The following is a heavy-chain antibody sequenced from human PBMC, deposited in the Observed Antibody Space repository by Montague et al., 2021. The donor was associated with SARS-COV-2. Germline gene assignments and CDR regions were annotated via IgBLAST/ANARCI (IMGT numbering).Heavy chain of an antibody. CDR2: FRFTEST. CDR3: ARAQNTCFIANCVNYFDV. V-gene: IGHV4-59*01. J-gene: IGHJ2*01. Sequence: SETLSLTCSGLVSWNSGADWKSTRLNSSHHGNSYADFRFTESTKYNPSLKTRVSLSLDTPKNHFSLHLSSVTAADTAIYFCARAQNTCFIANCVNYFDVWGRGTLVNVSS. D-gene: IGHD1-1*01. CDR1: VSWNSGAD.